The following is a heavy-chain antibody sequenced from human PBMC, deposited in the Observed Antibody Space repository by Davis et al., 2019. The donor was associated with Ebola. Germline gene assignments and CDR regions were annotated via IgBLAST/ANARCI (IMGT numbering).Heavy chain of an antibody. CDR2: ISSSSTTK. CDR1: GFTFSSYS. V-gene: IGHV3-48*01. Sequence: GESLKISCAASGFTFSSYSINWVRQAPGRGLEWVSYISSSSTTKYYADSVKGRFTISRDNAKNSLYLQMNSLRAEDTAVYYCLYGMDVWGQGTTVTVSS. J-gene: IGHJ6*02. CDR3: LYGMDV.